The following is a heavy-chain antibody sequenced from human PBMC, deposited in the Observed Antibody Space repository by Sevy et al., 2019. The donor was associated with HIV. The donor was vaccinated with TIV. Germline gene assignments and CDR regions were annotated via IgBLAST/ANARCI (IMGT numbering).Heavy chain of an antibody. CDR1: GYTFTSYA. CDR2: INAGNGNT. Sequence: ASVKVSCKASGYTFTSYAIHWVRQAPGQRLQWMGWINAGNGNTKYSQKFQGRVTITRHTSARTAYMELSSLISGDTAVYYCARVSIVPGVMPGYYYAMDVWGQGTTVTVSS. V-gene: IGHV1-3*01. D-gene: IGHD2-2*01. J-gene: IGHJ6*02. CDR3: ARVSIVPGVMPGYYYAMDV.